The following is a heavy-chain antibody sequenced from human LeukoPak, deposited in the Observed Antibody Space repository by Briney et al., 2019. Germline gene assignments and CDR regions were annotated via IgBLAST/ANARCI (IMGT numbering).Heavy chain of an antibody. CDR3: ARGRYCSGASCYKVFYYYMDV. D-gene: IGHD2-2*02. CDR2: ISAYNGNT. J-gene: IGHJ6*03. Sequence: ASVKVSCKASGYTFTSYGISWVRQAPGQGLEWMGWISAYNGNTNYAQKLQGRVTMTTDTSTSTAYMQLRSLRSDDTAVYYCARGRYCSGASCYKVFYYYMDVWGRGTPVTVSS. V-gene: IGHV1-18*01. CDR1: GYTFTSYG.